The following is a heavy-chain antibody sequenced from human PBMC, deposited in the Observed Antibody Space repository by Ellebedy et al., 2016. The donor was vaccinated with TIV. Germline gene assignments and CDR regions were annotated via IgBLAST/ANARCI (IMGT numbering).Heavy chain of an antibody. CDR3: AKGRGGGSDSSAPRYYFDY. D-gene: IGHD3-22*01. V-gene: IGHV3-23*01. CDR1: GFTFNNYA. J-gene: IGHJ4*02. CDR2: ISNTGSRT. Sequence: GESLKISCAASGFTFNNYAMSWVRRAPGKGLEWVSTISNTGSRTYYADSVEGRFIISRDNSKKTLYLQMNSLRAEDTAVYYCAKGRGGGSDSSAPRYYFDYWGLGTLVTVSS.